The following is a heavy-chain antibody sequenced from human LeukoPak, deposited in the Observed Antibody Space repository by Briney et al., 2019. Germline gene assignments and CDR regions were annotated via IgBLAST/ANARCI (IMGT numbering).Heavy chain of an antibody. CDR1: GFTFSSYA. CDR2: VSATGGST. CDR3: AKQQTTPAIFDS. J-gene: IGHJ4*02. D-gene: IGHD4-11*01. Sequence: PGGSLRLSCAASGFTFSSYAMSWVRQAPGKGLEWVSGVSATGGSTYYADSVKGRFTISRDNSRNTLYLQMNSLRAEDTAVYYCAKQQTTPAIFDSWGQGTLVTVSS. V-gene: IGHV3-23*01.